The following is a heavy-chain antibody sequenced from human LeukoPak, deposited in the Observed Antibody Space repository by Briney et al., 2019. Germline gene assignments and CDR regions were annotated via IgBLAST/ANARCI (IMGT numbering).Heavy chain of an antibody. V-gene: IGHV4-59*08. D-gene: IGHD2/OR15-2a*01. CDR2: VYYTGAT. J-gene: IGHJ6*02. CDR1: GGSISGYF. CDR3: ARHDPVGHFLRGMDV. Sequence: SETLSLTCAVSGGSISGYFWSWSRQPPGQGLEWIGYVYYTGATVYNPSLRSRVTMSADLSRNWFSLDLTSVTAADTAVYYCARHDPVGHFLRGMDVWGQGTTVTVSS.